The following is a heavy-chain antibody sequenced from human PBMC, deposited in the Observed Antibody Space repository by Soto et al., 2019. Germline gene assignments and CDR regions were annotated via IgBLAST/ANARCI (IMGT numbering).Heavy chain of an antibody. J-gene: IGHJ5*02. D-gene: IGHD3-9*01. Sequence: SETLSLTCAVSGGSISSSNWWSWVRQPPGKGLEWIGEIYHSGSTNYNPSLKSRVTISVDKSKNQFSLKLSSVTAADTAVYYCARDNDILTGYYGDNWFDPWDQGTLVTVSS. CDR3: ARDNDILTGYYGDNWFDP. CDR2: IYHSGST. CDR1: GGSISSSNW. V-gene: IGHV4-4*02.